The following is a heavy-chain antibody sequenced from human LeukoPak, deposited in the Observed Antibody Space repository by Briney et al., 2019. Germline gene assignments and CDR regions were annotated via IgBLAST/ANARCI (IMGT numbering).Heavy chain of an antibody. CDR2: ISSSGSTI. Sequence: PGGSLGLSCAASGFTFSDYYMSWIRQAPGKGLEWVSYISSSGSTIYYADSVKGRFTISRDNAKNSLYLQMNSLRAEDTAVYYCARDYAYCGGDCPLFDYWGQGTLVTVSS. CDR1: GFTFSDYY. D-gene: IGHD2-21*02. V-gene: IGHV3-11*01. J-gene: IGHJ4*02. CDR3: ARDYAYCGGDCPLFDY.